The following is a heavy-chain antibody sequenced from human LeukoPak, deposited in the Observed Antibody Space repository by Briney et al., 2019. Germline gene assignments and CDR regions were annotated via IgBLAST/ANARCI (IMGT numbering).Heavy chain of an antibody. V-gene: IGHV3-11*04. J-gene: IGHJ4*02. D-gene: IGHD2-21*01. CDR2: ITSGGTSI. Sequence: PGGTLRLSCAASGFTFSDYYMTWIRQAPGKGLEWVSFITSGGTSIYYADFVKGRFTISRDNAKKLLFLQMNSLRAEDTAVYYCARDPLRGDGYTFDSWGQGTLVTVSS. CDR1: GFTFSDYY. CDR3: ARDPLRGDGYTFDS.